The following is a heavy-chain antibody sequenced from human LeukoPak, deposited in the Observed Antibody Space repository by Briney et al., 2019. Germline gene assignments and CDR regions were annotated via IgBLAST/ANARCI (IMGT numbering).Heavy chain of an antibody. D-gene: IGHD3-16*02. Sequence: YPSETLSLTCTVSGGSISCGGYYWSWIRQHPGKGLEWIGYIYYSGSTYYNPSLKSRVTISVDTSKNQFSLKLSSVTAADTAAYYCAREVIRRDGALDYWGQGTLVTVSS. V-gene: IGHV4-31*03. CDR3: AREVIRRDGALDY. CDR1: GGSISCGGYY. J-gene: IGHJ4*02. CDR2: IYYSGST.